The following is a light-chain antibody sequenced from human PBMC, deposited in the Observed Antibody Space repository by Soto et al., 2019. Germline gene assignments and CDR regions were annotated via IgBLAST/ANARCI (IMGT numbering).Light chain of an antibody. CDR3: NSYTSSNTWV. V-gene: IGLV2-14*01. CDR2: EVS. J-gene: IGLJ3*02. Sequence: QSVLTQPPSASGSPGQSVTIPCTGTYSDIGAYNYVSWYQQHPGKAPKLMIYEVSDRPSGISNRFSGSKSGNTASLTISGLQAEDEADYYCNSYTSSNTWVFGGGTKLTVL. CDR1: YSDIGAYNY.